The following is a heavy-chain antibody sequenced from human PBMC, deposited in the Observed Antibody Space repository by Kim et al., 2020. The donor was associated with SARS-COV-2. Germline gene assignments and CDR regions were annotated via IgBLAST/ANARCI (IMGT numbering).Heavy chain of an antibody. CDR2: ICTSGST. D-gene: IGHD6-13*01. Sequence: SETLSLTCNVSGSSISSYCWSWIRQPAGKGLEWIGRICTSGSTNYNPSLESRVTMSVDTSEKQCSLRLTSVTAADTAVYFCARDDGTFDYWGQGTLVTVSS. V-gene: IGHV4-4*07. CDR1: GSSISSYC. CDR3: ARDDGTFDY. J-gene: IGHJ4*02.